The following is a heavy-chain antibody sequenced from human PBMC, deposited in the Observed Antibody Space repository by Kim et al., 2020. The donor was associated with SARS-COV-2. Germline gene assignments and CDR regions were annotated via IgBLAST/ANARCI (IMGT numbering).Heavy chain of an antibody. CDR3: ARDHRRSSSWTGAFDI. CDR2: IYYSGST. D-gene: IGHD6-13*01. Sequence: SESLSLTCTVSGGSISSGDYYWSWLRQPPGKGLEWIGYIYYSGSTYYNPSLRRRVTISVDTSKNQFSLKLSSVTAADTAVYYCARDHRRSSSWTGAFDIWGQGTMVTVSS. V-gene: IGHV4-30-4*01. CDR1: GGSISSGDYY. J-gene: IGHJ3*02.